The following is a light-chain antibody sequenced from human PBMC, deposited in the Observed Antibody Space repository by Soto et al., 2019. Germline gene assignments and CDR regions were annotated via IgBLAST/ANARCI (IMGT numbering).Light chain of an antibody. CDR1: QGISNY. CDR2: AAS. J-gene: IGKJ3*01. CDR3: QRYNSVPPVT. Sequence: DIQMTQSPSSLSASVGGRVTITCRASQGISNYLAWYQQQPGKPPKLLMYAASTLQSGVPSRFSGSGSGTDFTLTISSLQPEDVATYYCQRYNSVPPVTFGPGTKVNL. V-gene: IGKV1-27*01.